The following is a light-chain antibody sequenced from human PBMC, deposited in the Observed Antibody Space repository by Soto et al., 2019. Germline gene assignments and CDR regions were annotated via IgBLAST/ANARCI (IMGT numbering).Light chain of an antibody. CDR1: QSVSSN. CDR2: GAS. V-gene: IGKV3-15*01. J-gene: IGKJ1*01. CDR3: QQYNNWPPWT. Sequence: EIFITEAPATLSVSPVERATLSCRASQSVSSNLAWYQQKPDQAPRLLIYGASTRATGIPARFSGSGSGTEFTLTISSLQSEDFAVYYCQQYNNWPPWTFGQGTKVDIK.